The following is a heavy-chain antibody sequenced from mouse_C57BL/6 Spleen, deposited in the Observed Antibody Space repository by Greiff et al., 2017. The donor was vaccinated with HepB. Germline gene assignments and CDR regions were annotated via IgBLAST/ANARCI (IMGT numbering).Heavy chain of an antibody. D-gene: IGHD2-2*01. CDR2: INPGSGGT. CDR1: GYAFTNYL. CDR3: ARERYYGYGKYFDY. V-gene: IGHV1-54*01. J-gene: IGHJ2*01. Sequence: LQESGAELVRPGTSVKVSCKASGYAFTNYLIEWVKQRPGQGLEWIGVINPGSGGTNYNEKFKGKATLTADKSSSTAYMQLSSLTSEDSAVYFCARERYYGYGKYFDYWGQGTTLTVSS.